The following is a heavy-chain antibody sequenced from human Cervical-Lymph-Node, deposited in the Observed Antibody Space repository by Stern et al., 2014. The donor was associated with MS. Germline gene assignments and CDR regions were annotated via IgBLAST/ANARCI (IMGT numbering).Heavy chain of an antibody. D-gene: IGHD3-22*01. Sequence: MQLVQSGAEVKKPGESLKISCKTSGYSFSNFWIGWVRQMPGKGLEWMGIIYPGDSDTTYSPSFQGQVTISADESISTASLQWTSLKASDTAMYYFVRRRDSGGYDTFDIWGQGTMLIVSS. V-gene: IGHV5-51*01. CDR1: GYSFSNFW. CDR2: IYPGDSDT. J-gene: IGHJ3*02. CDR3: VRRRDSGGYDTFDI.